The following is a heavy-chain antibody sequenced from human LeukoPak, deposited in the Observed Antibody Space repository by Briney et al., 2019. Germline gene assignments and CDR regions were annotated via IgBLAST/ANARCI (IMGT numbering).Heavy chain of an antibody. D-gene: IGHD3-10*01. V-gene: IGHV4-34*01. CDR2: INHSGST. CDR3: ARGPGGVGEFHY. J-gene: IGHJ4*02. CDR1: GGSFSGYY. Sequence: SETLSLTCAVYGGSFSGYYWSWIRQPPGKGLEWIGEINHSGSTNYNPSLKSRVTISVDTSKNQFSLKLSSVTAADTAVYYCARGPGGVGEFHYWGQGTLVTVSS.